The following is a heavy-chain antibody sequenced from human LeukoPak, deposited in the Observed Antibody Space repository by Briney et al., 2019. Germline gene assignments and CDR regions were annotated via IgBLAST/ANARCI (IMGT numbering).Heavy chain of an antibody. CDR3: ARDGAMVRGIIMTD. Sequence: GGSLRLSCAASGFSVSSNYMSWVRQAPGQGLEWVSVIYSGGSTYYADSVKGRFTISRDNSKNTLYLQMNSLRAEDTALYYCARDGAMVRGIIMTDWGQGTLVTVSS. CDR1: GFSVSSNY. CDR2: IYSGGST. J-gene: IGHJ4*02. V-gene: IGHV3-53*01. D-gene: IGHD3-10*01.